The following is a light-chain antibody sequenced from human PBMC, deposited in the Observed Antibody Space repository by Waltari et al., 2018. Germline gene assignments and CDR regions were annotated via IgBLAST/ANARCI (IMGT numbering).Light chain of an antibody. CDR2: EVS. J-gene: IGKJ4*01. CDR3: MQAIHLPLT. CDR1: QSLLYSDGKTY. Sequence: DVVMTQTPFSLSVTAGQPASISCKSSQSLLYSDGKTYLYWYFQKPGQSPHLLIYEVSSRVSGVPDRFSGSGSGTDFTLKISRVEAEDVGVYYCMQAIHLPLTFGGGTKVEIK. V-gene: IGKV2-29*02.